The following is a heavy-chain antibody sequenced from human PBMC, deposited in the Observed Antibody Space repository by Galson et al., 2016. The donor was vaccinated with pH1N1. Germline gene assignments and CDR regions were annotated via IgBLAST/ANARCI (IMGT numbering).Heavy chain of an antibody. D-gene: IGHD2-15*01. CDR3: GRNPAFVGGAIDI. J-gene: IGHJ3*02. CDR2: IEWDDDK. Sequence: PALVKPTQTLTLTCTFSGFSLSTSGMCVSWIRRPPGKALEWLARIEWDDDKFYSTSLKTRLSISKDTSKNQVVLTMTNMDPEDTATYYCGRNPAFVGGAIDIWGRGTLVTVSS. V-gene: IGHV2-70*17. CDR1: GFSLSTSGMC.